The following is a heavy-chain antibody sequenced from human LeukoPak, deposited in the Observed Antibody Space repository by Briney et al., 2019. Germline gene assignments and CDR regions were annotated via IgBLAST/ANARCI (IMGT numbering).Heavy chain of an antibody. D-gene: IGHD1-26*01. Sequence: SETLSLTCTVSGGSINSYFWSWIRQPAGKGLEWIGRVHARVTTKYNPSLNSRVTMSLDTSRNQFSLKLYSVTAADTAVYYCTRGGVPGAGNWFDPWSQGTLVTVSS. CDR3: TRGGVPGAGNWFDP. CDR1: GGSINSYF. V-gene: IGHV4-4*07. CDR2: VHARVTT. J-gene: IGHJ5*02.